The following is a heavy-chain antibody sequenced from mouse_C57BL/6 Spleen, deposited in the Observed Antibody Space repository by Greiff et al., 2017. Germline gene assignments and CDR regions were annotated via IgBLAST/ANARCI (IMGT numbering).Heavy chain of an antibody. CDR3: ARRDYDGGKGYFDV. V-gene: IGHV1-52*01. J-gene: IGHJ1*03. Sequence: QVQLKQPGAELVRPGSSVKLSCKASGYTFTSYWMHWVKQRPIQGLEWIGNIDPSDSETHYNQKFKDKATLTVDKSSSTAYMQLSSLTSEDSAVYYCARRDYDGGKGYFDVWGTGTTVTVSS. CDR2: IDPSDSET. CDR1: GYTFTSYW. D-gene: IGHD2-4*01.